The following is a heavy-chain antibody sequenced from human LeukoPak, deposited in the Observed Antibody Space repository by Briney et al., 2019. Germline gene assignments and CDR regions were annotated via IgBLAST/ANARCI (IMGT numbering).Heavy chain of an antibody. J-gene: IGHJ4*02. Sequence: PGGSLRLSCAASGFTFSSYAMHWVRQAPGKGLEWVAVISYDGSNKYYADSVKGRFTISRDNSKNTLYLQMNGLRAEDTAVYYCAKDSFYGDYYGYWGQGTLVTVSS. CDR3: AKDSFYGDYYGY. CDR2: ISYDGSNK. CDR1: GFTFSSYA. D-gene: IGHD4-17*01. V-gene: IGHV3-30-3*01.